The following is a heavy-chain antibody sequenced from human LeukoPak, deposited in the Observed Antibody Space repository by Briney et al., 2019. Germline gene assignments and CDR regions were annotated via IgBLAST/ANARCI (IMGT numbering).Heavy chain of an antibody. Sequence: SETLSLTCAVYGGSFSGYYWSWIRQPPGKGLEWIGEINHSGSTNYNPSLKSRVTISVDTSKNQFSLKLSSVIAADTAVYYCARLPRYSSSWTRYYMDVWGKGTTVTVSS. CDR2: INHSGST. D-gene: IGHD6-13*01. CDR3: ARLPRYSSSWTRYYMDV. CDR1: GGSFSGYY. V-gene: IGHV4-34*01. J-gene: IGHJ6*03.